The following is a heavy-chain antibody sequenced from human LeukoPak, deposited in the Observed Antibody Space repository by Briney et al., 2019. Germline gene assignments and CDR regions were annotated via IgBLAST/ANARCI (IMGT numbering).Heavy chain of an antibody. D-gene: IGHD1-26*01. J-gene: IGHJ4*02. Sequence: PSETLSLTCTVSGGSISISNYYWGWIRQPPGRGLEWIGSISYSETYYNPSLKSRLTISVDTSKNHFSLNLRSVTAADTAVYYCARRTSNPVGAIDYWGQGTLVTVSS. CDR1: GGSISISNYY. V-gene: IGHV4-39*01. CDR2: ISYSET. CDR3: ARRTSNPVGAIDY.